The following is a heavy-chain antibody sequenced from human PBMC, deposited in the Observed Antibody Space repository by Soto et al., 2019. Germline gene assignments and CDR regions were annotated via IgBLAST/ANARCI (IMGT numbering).Heavy chain of an antibody. CDR3: ARVWRYGGSTYYFDY. J-gene: IGHJ4*02. CDR2: INPSGGST. V-gene: IGHV1-46*01. Sequence: SVKLSCKASGYTFTSYDMHWVRQAPGQGLEWMGIINPSGGSTSYAQKFQGRVTMTRDTSTSTVYMELSSLRSEDTAVYYCARVWRYGGSTYYFDYWRQGTLVTVSS. CDR1: GYTFTSYD. D-gene: IGHD1-26*01.